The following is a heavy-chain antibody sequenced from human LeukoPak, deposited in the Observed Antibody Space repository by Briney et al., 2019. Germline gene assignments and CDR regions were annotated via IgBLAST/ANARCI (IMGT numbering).Heavy chain of an antibody. CDR3: AKPLWFGELTSTSFDY. Sequence: GGSLRLSCAASGFTFSSYAMSWVRQAPGKGLEWVSAISGSGGSTYYADSVKGRFTISRDNSKNTLYLQMNSLRAEGTAVYYCAKPLWFGELTSTSFDYWGQGTLVTVSS. CDR1: GFTFSSYA. V-gene: IGHV3-23*01. CDR2: ISGSGGST. J-gene: IGHJ4*02. D-gene: IGHD3-10*01.